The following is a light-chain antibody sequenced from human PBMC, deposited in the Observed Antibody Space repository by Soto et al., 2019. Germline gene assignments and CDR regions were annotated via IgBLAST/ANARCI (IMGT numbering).Light chain of an antibody. CDR2: DVS. CDR3: CSYAGSYTHYV. V-gene: IGLV2-11*01. J-gene: IGLJ1*01. CDR1: SSDVGGYNY. Sequence: QSVLTQPRSVSGSPGQSITISCTGTSSDVGGYNYVSWYRQHPGKAPKLMIYDVSKRPSGVPDRFSGSKSGNTASLTISGLQAEDEADYYCCSYAGSYTHYVFGTGTKSPS.